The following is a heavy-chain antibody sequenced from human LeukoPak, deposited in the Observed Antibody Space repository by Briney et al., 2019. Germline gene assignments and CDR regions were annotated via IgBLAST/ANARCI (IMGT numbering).Heavy chain of an antibody. J-gene: IGHJ6*02. D-gene: IGHD3-3*01. Sequence: ASVKVSCKASGGTFSSYAISWVRQAPGQGLEWMGGIIPIFGTANYAQKFQGRVTMTEDTSTDTAYMELSSLRSEDTAVYYCATAGRGYYDFWSGSNYYGMDVWGQGTTVTVSS. CDR2: IIPIFGTA. V-gene: IGHV1-69*06. CDR1: GGTFSSYA. CDR3: ATAGRGYYDFWSGSNYYGMDV.